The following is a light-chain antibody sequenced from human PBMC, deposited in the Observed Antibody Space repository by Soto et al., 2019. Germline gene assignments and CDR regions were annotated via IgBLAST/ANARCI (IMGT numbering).Light chain of an antibody. CDR2: DAS. J-gene: IGKJ3*01. CDR1: QVVRKY. Sequence: DIQMTQSPSSLSASVGDRVTITCHASQVVRKYLSWYQQKARKAPKLLIYDASNLETGVPSRFSGSGSGTDFTFTISSLQPEDIATYYCQQRHNLPHTFGPGTKVDIK. CDR3: QQRHNLPHT. V-gene: IGKV1-33*01.